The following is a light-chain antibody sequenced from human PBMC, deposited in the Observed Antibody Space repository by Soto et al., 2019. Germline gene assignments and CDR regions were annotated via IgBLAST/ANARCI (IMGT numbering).Light chain of an antibody. J-gene: IGKJ2*01. V-gene: IGKV1-39*01. CDR3: QQSDSTPYT. CDR2: DAS. CDR1: QSISNY. Sequence: DIQMTQSPSSLSASVGDRVTITCRASQSISNYLNWYQQKPGKAPNLLIYDASSLLSGVPSRFGGSGSGTDFTLTISSLQPEDFSIYYCQQSDSTPYTFGQGTKLEIK.